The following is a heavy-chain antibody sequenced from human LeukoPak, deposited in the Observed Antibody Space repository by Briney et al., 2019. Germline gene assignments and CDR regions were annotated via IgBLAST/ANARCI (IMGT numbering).Heavy chain of an antibody. CDR2: IYYSGST. CDR3: GRNNTLMLYPRGGEDKAFDY. J-gene: IGHJ4*02. V-gene: IGHV4-39*01. Sequence: SETLSLTCTVSGGSISSSSYYWCWIRQPPGKGLEWIGSIYYSGSTHYNPSLKSRVTISVDTSNNEFSLKLSSVTAPDTAVYYCGRNNTLMLYPRGGEDKAFDYWGQGTLVTVSS. D-gene: IGHD2-8*01. CDR1: GGSISSSSYY.